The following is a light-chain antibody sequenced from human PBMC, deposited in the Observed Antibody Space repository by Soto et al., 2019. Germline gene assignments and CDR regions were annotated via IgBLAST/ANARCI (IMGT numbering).Light chain of an antibody. CDR2: GAS. CDR3: QQYGSSPWT. Sequence: EIVLTQSPGTLSLSPGERATLSWRASQSVSSSYLAWYKQKPGQAPRLLIYGASSRATGIPDRVSGSGSGTDFTLTISRLEPEDFEVYYCQQYGSSPWTFGQGTKVDIK. V-gene: IGKV3-20*01. CDR1: QSVSSSY. J-gene: IGKJ1*01.